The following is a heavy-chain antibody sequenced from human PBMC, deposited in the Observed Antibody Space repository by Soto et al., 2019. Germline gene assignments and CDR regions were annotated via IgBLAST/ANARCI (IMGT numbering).Heavy chain of an antibody. J-gene: IGHJ6*02. CDR3: ASVEWDQNSGYDWNYYYYGMDV. Sequence: GGSLRLSCAASGFTFSSYSMNWVRQAPGKGLEWVSSISSSSSYIYYADSVKGRFTISRDNAKNSLYLQMNSLRAEDTAVYYCASVEWDQNSGYDWNYYYYGMDVWGQGTTVTVSS. CDR2: ISSSSSYI. CDR1: GFTFSSYS. V-gene: IGHV3-21*01. D-gene: IGHD5-12*01.